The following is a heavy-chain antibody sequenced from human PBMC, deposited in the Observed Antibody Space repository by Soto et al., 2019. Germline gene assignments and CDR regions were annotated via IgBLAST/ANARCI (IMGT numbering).Heavy chain of an antibody. CDR2: IYAGTIT. D-gene: IGHD6-25*01. Sequence: PGGSLRLSCAVSGITVSSYYMSWVRPAAGKGLEWVSVIYAGTITYYADSVKGRFTIYRDNSKNTLNLEMNSLRVEDTAVDYCAKGIAAMDVCGQGTTVTVSS. V-gene: IGHV3-53*01. CDR1: GITVSSYY. CDR3: AKGIAAMDV. J-gene: IGHJ6*02.